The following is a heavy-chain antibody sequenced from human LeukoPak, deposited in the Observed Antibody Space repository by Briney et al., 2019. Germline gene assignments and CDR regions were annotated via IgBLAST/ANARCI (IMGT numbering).Heavy chain of an antibody. Sequence: ASLKVSCKASGYTFTNYAMNWVRQAPGQGLEWMGWINTNTGNPTYAQDFTGRFVFSLGTSVSTAYLQISSLKADDTAVYYCARDPMGYCSSTSCYPSAFDIWGQGTMVTVSS. D-gene: IGHD2-2*01. V-gene: IGHV7-4-1*02. CDR3: ARDPMGYCSSTSCYPSAFDI. J-gene: IGHJ3*02. CDR2: INTNTGNP. CDR1: GYTFTNYA.